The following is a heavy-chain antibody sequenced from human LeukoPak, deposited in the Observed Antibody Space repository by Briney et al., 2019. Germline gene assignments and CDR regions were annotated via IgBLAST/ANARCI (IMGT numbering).Heavy chain of an antibody. CDR2: INAGNGNT. V-gene: IGHV1-3*03. Sequence: ASVTVSCKASGYTCTSYAMHWVRQAPGQRPEWMGWINAGNGNTKYSQEFQGRVTITRDTSASTAYMELSSLRSEDMAVYYCARDGASYYDSSGGYMDVWGKGTTVTVSS. J-gene: IGHJ6*03. D-gene: IGHD3-22*01. CDR1: GYTCTSYA. CDR3: ARDGASYYDSSGGYMDV.